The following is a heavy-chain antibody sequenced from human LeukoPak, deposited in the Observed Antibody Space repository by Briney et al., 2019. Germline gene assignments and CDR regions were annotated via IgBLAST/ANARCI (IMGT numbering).Heavy chain of an antibody. D-gene: IGHD1-1*01. J-gene: IGHJ3*02. Sequence: SETLSLTCTVSGGSISSSSYYWGWIRQPPGKGLEWIGSIYYSGSTYYNPSLKSRFTISVDTSKNQFSLKLSSVTAADTAVYYCARQNWNARAGAFDIWGQGTMVTVSS. CDR1: GGSISSSSYY. CDR2: IYYSGST. CDR3: ARQNWNARAGAFDI. V-gene: IGHV4-39*07.